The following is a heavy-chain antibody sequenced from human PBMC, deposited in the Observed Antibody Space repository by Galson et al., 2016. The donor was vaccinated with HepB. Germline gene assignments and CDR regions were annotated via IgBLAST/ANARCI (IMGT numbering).Heavy chain of an antibody. CDR3: ARVVACRDTWNLGKNRCVGYFDS. CDR2: VSGSGGSA. V-gene: IGHV3-23*01. CDR1: GFPFSDFG. Sequence: SLRLSCAVSGFPFSDFGMTRVRQAPGKGLEWVSYVSGSGGSAYLADSVKGRFSLSRDNSKNTLFLQMNSLRGEDTAIYFCARVVACRDTWNLGKNRCVGYFDSWGQGTLVSVSS. D-gene: IGHD1-1*01. J-gene: IGHJ4*02.